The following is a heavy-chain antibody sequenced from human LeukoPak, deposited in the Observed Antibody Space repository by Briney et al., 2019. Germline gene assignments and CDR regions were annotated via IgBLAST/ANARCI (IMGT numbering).Heavy chain of an antibody. J-gene: IGHJ6*03. Sequence: PGGSLRLSCAASGFTFSSYAMHWVRQAPGKGLEWVAVISYDGSNKYYADSVKGRFTISRDNSKNTLYLQMNSLRAEDTAVYYCAREGSSDVGGYYMDVWGKGTTVTVSS. CDR3: AREGSSDVGGYYMDV. D-gene: IGHD3-10*02. CDR2: ISYDGSNK. V-gene: IGHV3-30*01. CDR1: GFTFSSYA.